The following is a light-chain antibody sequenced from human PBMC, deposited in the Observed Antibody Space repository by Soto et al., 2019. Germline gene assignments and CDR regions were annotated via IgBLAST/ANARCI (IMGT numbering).Light chain of an antibody. J-gene: IGKJ5*01. CDR1: QGINSY. Sequence: DMQLNQSPSFLSASVGDRVTITCRASQGINSYLAWYQQKPGKAPKLLIYAASTLQSGVPSRFSGSGSGTEFTLTISSLQPEDFATYYCQQLKSNLITFGQGTRLE. V-gene: IGKV1-9*01. CDR3: QQLKSNLIT. CDR2: AAS.